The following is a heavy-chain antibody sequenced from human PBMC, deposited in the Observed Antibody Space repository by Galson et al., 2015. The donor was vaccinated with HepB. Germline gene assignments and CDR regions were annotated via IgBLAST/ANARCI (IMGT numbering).Heavy chain of an antibody. CDR1: GFTFSSYA. CDR2: ISGSGGST. J-gene: IGHJ4*02. D-gene: IGHD4-17*01. Sequence: SLRLSCAASGFTFSSYAMSWVRQAPGKGLEWVSAISGSGGSTYYADSVKGRFTISRDNSKNSLYLQMNSLRDEDTAVYYCARGNGDYAGGDYWGQGTLVTVSS. V-gene: IGHV3-23*01. CDR3: ARGNGDYAGGDY.